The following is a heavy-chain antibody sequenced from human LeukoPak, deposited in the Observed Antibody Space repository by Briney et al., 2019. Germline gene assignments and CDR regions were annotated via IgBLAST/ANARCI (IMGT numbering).Heavy chain of an antibody. CDR2: ISSSGSTI. Sequence: GGSLTLSCAAYGFTFSSYEMNWVRQPPGKGLEWVSYISSSGSTIYYPASVKGRFTISRDNAQNSLYLQMNSLRAEDRAVYYCATDVNDYGDHWGQGTLVTVSS. CDR1: GFTFSSYE. CDR3: ATDVNDYGDH. J-gene: IGHJ4*02. V-gene: IGHV3-48*03.